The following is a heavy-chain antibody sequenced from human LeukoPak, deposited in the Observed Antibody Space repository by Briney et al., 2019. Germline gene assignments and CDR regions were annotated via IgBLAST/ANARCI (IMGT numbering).Heavy chain of an antibody. V-gene: IGHV4-59*01. Sequence: SETLSLTCTVTGGSISSYYWSWIRQPPGKGLEWIGYIYYSGSTNYNPSLKSQVTISVDTSKNQFSLKLSSVTAADTAVYYCARGGSSWFNWFDPWGQGTLVTVSS. CDR3: ARGGSSWFNWFDP. J-gene: IGHJ5*02. D-gene: IGHD6-13*01. CDR2: IYYSGST. CDR1: GGSISSYY.